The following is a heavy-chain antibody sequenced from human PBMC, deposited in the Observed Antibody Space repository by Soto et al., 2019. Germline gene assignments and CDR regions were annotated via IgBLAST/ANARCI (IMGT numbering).Heavy chain of an antibody. CDR3: ARGNGARNLITNFWVGEYYREYYYYYYMYV. CDR1: GYTFTSYD. V-gene: IGHV1-8*01. D-gene: IGHD4-4*01. J-gene: IGHJ6*03. CDR2: MNPNSGNT. Sequence: ASVKVSCKASGYTFTSYDINWVRQATGQGLEWMGWMNPNSGNTGYAQKFQGRVTMTRNTSISTAYMELSSLRSEDTAVYYCARGNGARNLITNFWVGEYYREYYYYYYMYVWGKGTTVPVSS.